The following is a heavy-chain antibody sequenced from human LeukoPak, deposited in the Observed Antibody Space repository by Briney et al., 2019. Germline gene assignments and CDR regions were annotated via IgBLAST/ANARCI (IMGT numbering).Heavy chain of an antibody. D-gene: IGHD3-22*01. Sequence: GGSLRLSCAASGFTFSSYWLSWVRQAPGKGLEWVANIKQGGSEKYYADSVKGRFTISRDNAKNSLYLQMNSLRAEDTALYYCAKAHQPYYYDSSGCDAFDIWGQGTMVTVSS. J-gene: IGHJ3*02. CDR2: IKQGGSEK. V-gene: IGHV3-7*03. CDR1: GFTFSSYW. CDR3: AKAHQPYYYDSSGCDAFDI.